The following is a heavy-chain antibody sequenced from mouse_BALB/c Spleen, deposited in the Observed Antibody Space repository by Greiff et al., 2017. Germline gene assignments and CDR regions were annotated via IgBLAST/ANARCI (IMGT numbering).Heavy chain of an antibody. Sequence: EVQLQESGAELVKPGASVKLSCTASGFNIKDTYMHWVKQRPEQGLEWIGRIDPANGNTKYDPKFQGKATITADTSSNTAYLQLSSLTSEDTAVYYCAREGGYGNLYYAMDYWGQGTSVTVSS. CDR2: IDPANGNT. CDR1: GFNIKDTY. CDR3: AREGGYGNLYYAMDY. J-gene: IGHJ4*01. D-gene: IGHD2-10*02. V-gene: IGHV14-3*02.